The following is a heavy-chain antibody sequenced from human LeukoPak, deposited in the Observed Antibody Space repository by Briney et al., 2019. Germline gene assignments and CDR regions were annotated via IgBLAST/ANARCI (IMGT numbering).Heavy chain of an antibody. CDR1: GYTFINYG. CDR2: ISAHNGNA. CDR3: ARADCSSTSCSNFDY. D-gene: IGHD2-2*01. J-gene: IGHJ4*02. V-gene: IGHV1-18*01. Sequence: ASVKVSCKASGYTFINYGISWVRQAPGQGLEWMGWISAHNGNANYPQKVQDRVTMTTDTSTSTAYMELRSLRSDDTAVYYCARADCSSTSCSNFDYWGQGTLVTVSS.